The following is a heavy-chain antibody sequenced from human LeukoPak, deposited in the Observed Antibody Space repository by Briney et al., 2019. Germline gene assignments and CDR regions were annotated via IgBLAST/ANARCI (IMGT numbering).Heavy chain of an antibody. D-gene: IGHD6-19*01. CDR2: IYSGGST. V-gene: IGHV3-53*01. CDR1: GFTVSSNY. CDR3: AREAVAGPNWFDP. J-gene: IGHJ5*02. Sequence: GGLLRLSCADSGFTVSSNYMSWVGQAPGKGLEWVSVIYSGGSTYYADSVKGRFTISRDNSKNTLYLQMNSLRAEDTAVYYCAREAVAGPNWFDPWGQGTLVTVSS.